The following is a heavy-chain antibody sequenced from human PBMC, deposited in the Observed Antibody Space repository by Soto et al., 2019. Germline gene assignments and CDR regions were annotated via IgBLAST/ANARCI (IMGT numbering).Heavy chain of an antibody. CDR2: ISGSGGST. V-gene: IGHV3-23*01. D-gene: IGHD3-3*01. Sequence: PGGALRLSCAASGFTVSSDAMSWVRQAPGKGLEWVSAISGSGGSTYYADSVKGRFTISRDNSKNTLYLQMNSLRAEDTAVYYCAKKRDFWRWSSGTDYWGERPSVPVS. CDR1: GFTVSSDA. J-gene: IGHJ4*02. CDR3: AKKRDFWRWSSGTDY.